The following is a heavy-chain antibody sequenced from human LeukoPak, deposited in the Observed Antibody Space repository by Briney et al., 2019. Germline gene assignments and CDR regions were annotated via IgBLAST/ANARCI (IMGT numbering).Heavy chain of an antibody. Sequence: PSETLSLTCTVSGGSISSYYWSRIRQPPGKGLEWIGYIYYNGSTNYNPSLKSRVTISVDTSKNQFSLKLSSVTAADTAVYYCARENCSGGSCYSDYWGQGTLVTVSS. J-gene: IGHJ4*02. CDR1: GGSISSYY. CDR3: ARENCSGGSCYSDY. D-gene: IGHD2-15*01. CDR2: IYYNGST. V-gene: IGHV4-59*01.